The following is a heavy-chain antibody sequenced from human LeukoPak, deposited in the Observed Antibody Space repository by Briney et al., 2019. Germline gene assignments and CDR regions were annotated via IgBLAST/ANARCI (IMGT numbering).Heavy chain of an antibody. CDR2: VYYTGST. Sequence: SETLSLTCTVSGGSISSYYWSWIRQPPGKGLEWIGYVYYTGSTNYNPSLNSRVTMSIDTSKNQFSLRLSSVTAADTAVYYCARVVGFYDSSAFDLWGQGTLVTVSS. J-gene: IGHJ5*02. V-gene: IGHV4-59*01. CDR1: GGSISSYY. D-gene: IGHD3-22*01. CDR3: ARVVGFYDSSAFDL.